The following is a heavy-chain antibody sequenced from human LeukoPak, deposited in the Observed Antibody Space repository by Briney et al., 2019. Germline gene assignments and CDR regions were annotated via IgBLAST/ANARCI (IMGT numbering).Heavy chain of an antibody. V-gene: IGHV3-23*01. CDR3: ARVQLGKAYDILTGYFSYYYYYMDV. CDR1: GFTFSSYA. Sequence: GGSLRLSCAASGFTFSSYAMSWVRQAPGKGLEWVSAISGSGGSTYYADSVKGRFTISRDNAKNSLYLQMNSLRAEDSAVYYCARVQLGKAYDILTGYFSYYYYYMDVWGKGTTVTVSS. J-gene: IGHJ6*03. D-gene: IGHD3-9*01. CDR2: ISGSGGST.